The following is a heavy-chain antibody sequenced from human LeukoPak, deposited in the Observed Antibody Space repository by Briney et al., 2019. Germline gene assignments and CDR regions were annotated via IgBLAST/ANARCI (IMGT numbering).Heavy chain of an antibody. CDR1: GYTFTSYD. J-gene: IGHJ5*02. D-gene: IGHD2-2*01. CDR3: ARDRKVPAALGGGNWFDP. V-gene: IGHV1-8*01. Sequence: ASVKVSCKASGYTFTSYDINWVRQATGQGLEWMGWMNPNSGNTGYAQKFQGRVTMTRNTSISTAYMELSSLRSEDTAVYYCARDRKVPAALGGGNWFDPWGQGTLVTVSS. CDR2: MNPNSGNT.